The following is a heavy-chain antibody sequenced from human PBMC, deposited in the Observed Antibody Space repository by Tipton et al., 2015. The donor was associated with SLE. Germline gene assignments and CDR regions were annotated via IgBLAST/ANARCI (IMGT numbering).Heavy chain of an antibody. CDR2: VSTGGDT. J-gene: IGHJ4*02. CDR3: ARDLGHGGDSDW. V-gene: IGHV4-38-2*02. CDR1: GYSISDGYY. D-gene: IGHD3/OR15-3a*01. Sequence: GLVKPSGTLSLTCAVSGYSISDGYYWGWIRQPPGKGLEWIGCVSTGGDTSYNPSLKSRVTMLIDRPKNQFSLKLTSVTAADTAVYYCARDLGHGGDSDWWGQGILVTVSS.